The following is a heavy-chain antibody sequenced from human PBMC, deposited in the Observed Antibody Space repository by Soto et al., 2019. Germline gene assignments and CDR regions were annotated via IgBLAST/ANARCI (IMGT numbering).Heavy chain of an antibody. J-gene: IGHJ4*02. Sequence: SLRLSCAASGFTFSSYAMHWVRQAPGKGLEWVAVISYDGSNKYYADSVKGRFTISRDNSKNTLYLQMNSLRAEDTAVYYCAKDRRAVAGTFWGQGTLVTVSS. D-gene: IGHD6-19*01. CDR3: AKDRRAVAGTF. V-gene: IGHV3-30-3*01. CDR1: GFTFSSYA. CDR2: ISYDGSNK.